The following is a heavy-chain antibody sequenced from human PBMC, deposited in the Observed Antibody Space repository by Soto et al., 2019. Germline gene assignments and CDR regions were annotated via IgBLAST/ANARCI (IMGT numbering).Heavy chain of an antibody. V-gene: IGHV3-23*01. Sequence: EEQLLESGGDLVQPGGSLRLSCAASGFTFGQFVMTWVRQAPGKGLEWVSTITGSSGSTTYTESVKGRFTISRDNSKNSLYLQMNNLRADDTVIYYCAKADTGWFAPWGRGTLVTVSS. CDR1: GFTFGQFV. CDR2: ITGSSGST. J-gene: IGHJ5*02. CDR3: AKADTGWFAP. D-gene: IGHD3-10*01.